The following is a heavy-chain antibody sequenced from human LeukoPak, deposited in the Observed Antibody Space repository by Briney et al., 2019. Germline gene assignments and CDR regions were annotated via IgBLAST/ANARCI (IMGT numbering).Heavy chain of an antibody. CDR3: ARWDY. Sequence: PGGSLRLSCAASGFTFRSYAMHWVRQAPGKGLEWVAVISYDGSYKSYADSVKGRFTISRDNAKNSLYLQMNSLRAEDTAVYYCARWDYWGQGTLVTVSS. CDR1: GFTFRSYA. V-gene: IGHV3-30*04. CDR2: ISYDGSYK. J-gene: IGHJ4*02.